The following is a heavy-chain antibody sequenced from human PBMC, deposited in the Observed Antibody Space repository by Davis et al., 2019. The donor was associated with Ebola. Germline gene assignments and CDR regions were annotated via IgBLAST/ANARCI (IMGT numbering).Heavy chain of an antibody. J-gene: IGHJ4*02. Sequence: GESLKISCVGSGFRFSSYLMNWVRQAPGKGLEWVANIRQDGNEKSYVDSVKGRFTISRDNAKNSLYLQMDSLRVEDTAIYYCARDAFSLSRYDTEDHWGQGTLVTVSS. V-gene: IGHV3-7*01. CDR3: ARDAFSLSRYDTEDH. CDR1: GFRFSSYL. CDR2: IRQDGNEK. D-gene: IGHD3-9*01.